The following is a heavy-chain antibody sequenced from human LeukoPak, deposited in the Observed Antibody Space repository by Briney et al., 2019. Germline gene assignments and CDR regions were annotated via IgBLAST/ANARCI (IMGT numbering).Heavy chain of an antibody. CDR3: TRTSGSYGGEDY. CDR1: GGSISSGYYY. Sequence: PSQTLSLTCTVSGGSISSGYYYWSWIRQPPGKGLEWIGYIYYSGSTNYNPSLKSRVTISIDTSKNHFSLRLSSVTAADTAVYYCTRTSGSYGGEDYWGQGTLVTVSS. CDR2: IYYSGST. J-gene: IGHJ4*02. D-gene: IGHD1-26*01. V-gene: IGHV4-61*03.